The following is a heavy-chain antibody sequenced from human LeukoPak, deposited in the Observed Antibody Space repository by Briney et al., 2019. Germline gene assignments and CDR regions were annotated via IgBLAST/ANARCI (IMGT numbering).Heavy chain of an antibody. Sequence: GVSLRLYCAASGFTVSNNYMSWVRQAPGQGLEWVSIIYSGGSAYYEDSVRRRFTISRDNSKNTLFLQMNDLRAEDTAVYFCARLRLESADPFDYWGQGTLVTVSS. CDR1: GFTVSNNY. J-gene: IGHJ4*02. CDR3: ARLRLESADPFDY. D-gene: IGHD3-16*01. CDR2: IYSGGSA. V-gene: IGHV3-53*01.